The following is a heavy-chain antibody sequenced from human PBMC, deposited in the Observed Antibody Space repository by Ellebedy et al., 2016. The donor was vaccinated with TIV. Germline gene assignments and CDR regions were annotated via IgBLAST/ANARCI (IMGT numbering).Heavy chain of an antibody. J-gene: IGHJ4*02. CDR2: MSPSNGGS. CDR1: GYTFTSYD. D-gene: IGHD6-13*01. V-gene: IGHV1-8*01. Sequence: AASVKVSCNASGYTFTSYDINWVRQATGQGPEWMGWMSPSNGGSGYSQKFQGRVTMTRDISGSTAYMELSNLTPDDTAVYYCARGIAAGVDYWGQGTLVTVSS. CDR3: ARGIAAGVDY.